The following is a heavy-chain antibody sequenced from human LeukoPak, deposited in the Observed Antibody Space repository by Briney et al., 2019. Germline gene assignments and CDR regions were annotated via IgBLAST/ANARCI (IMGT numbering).Heavy chain of an antibody. CDR3: AREGTIYYGSGAYDY. V-gene: IGHV3-7*01. J-gene: IGHJ4*02. Sequence: GGSLRLSCAAPGFTFSSYWMSWVRQAPGKGLEWVANIKQDGSEKYYVDSVKGRFTISRDNAKNSLYLQMNSLRAEDTAVYYCAREGTIYYGSGAYDYWGQGTLVTVSS. D-gene: IGHD3-10*01. CDR2: IKQDGSEK. CDR1: GFTFSSYW.